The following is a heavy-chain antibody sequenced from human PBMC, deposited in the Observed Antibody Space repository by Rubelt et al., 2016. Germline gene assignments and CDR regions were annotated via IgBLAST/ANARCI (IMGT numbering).Heavy chain of an antibody. CDR2: VKPDGSET. V-gene: IGHV3-7*01. CDR1: GFTFSSFW. Sequence: EVQLAESGGGLVQPGGSLRLSCAASGFTFSSFWMSWVRQAPGKGLKWVANVKPDGSETYYGDSVKGRFTISRDNAKNSLYLQMNSLRAEDTAVYYCARVMVYATYDYWGQGTLVTVSS. D-gene: IGHD2-8*01. J-gene: IGHJ4*02. CDR3: ARVMVYATYDY.